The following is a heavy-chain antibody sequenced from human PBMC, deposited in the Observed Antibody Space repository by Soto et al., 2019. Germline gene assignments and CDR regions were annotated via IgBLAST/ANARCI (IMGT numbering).Heavy chain of an antibody. V-gene: IGHV4-4*07. D-gene: IGHD3-9*01. CDR1: GGSTSGKY. J-gene: IGHJ2*01. CDR3: ARDFDVNTALDYWYFGL. Sequence: QVHLQESGPGVVKASETLSLTCSLSGGSTSGKYWSWIRQSAGKGLEWIGRIYSSGRTHYNPSLGSRVSMSVAQNSFSLRLTSVTAADTAIYYCARDFDVNTALDYWYFGLWGRGTQVSVSS. CDR2: IYSSGRT.